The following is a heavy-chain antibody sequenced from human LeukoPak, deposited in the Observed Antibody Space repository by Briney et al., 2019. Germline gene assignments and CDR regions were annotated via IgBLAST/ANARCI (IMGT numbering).Heavy chain of an antibody. CDR2: INHSGST. CDR3: ARGRRITMIVVVITRHSNDAFDI. Sequence: SETLSLTCAVYGGSFSGYYWSWIRQPPGKGLEWIGEINHSGSTNYNPSLKSRVTISVDTSKNQFSLKLSSVTAADTAVYYCARGRRITMIVVVITRHSNDAFDIWGQGTMVTVSS. D-gene: IGHD3-22*01. CDR1: GGSFSGYY. J-gene: IGHJ3*02. V-gene: IGHV4-34*01.